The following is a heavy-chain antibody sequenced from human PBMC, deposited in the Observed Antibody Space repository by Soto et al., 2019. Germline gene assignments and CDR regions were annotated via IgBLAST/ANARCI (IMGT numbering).Heavy chain of an antibody. Sequence: ASVKVSCKASGGTFSSYAISWVRQAPGQGLEWMGGIIPIFGTANYAQKFQGRVTITADESTSTAYMELSSLRSEDTAVYYCARSFQVASGWFDPWGQGTLVTVSS. CDR3: ARSFQVASGWFDP. V-gene: IGHV1-69*13. CDR1: GGTFSSYA. D-gene: IGHD2-21*01. CDR2: IIPIFGTA. J-gene: IGHJ5*02.